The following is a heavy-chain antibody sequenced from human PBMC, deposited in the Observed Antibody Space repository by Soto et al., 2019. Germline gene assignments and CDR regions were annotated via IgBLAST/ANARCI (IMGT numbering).Heavy chain of an antibody. Sequence: SGPTLVNPTQTLTLTCTFSGFSLSTGGVGVGWIRQPPGKALEWLALIYWDDDKRYSPSLETRLTITMDTSENQVVLTMTNMDPVDTATYYCAYRQQYTVSYYSGWFDPWGRGSLVTVSS. V-gene: IGHV2-5*02. CDR2: IYWDDDK. D-gene: IGHD2-15*01. J-gene: IGHJ5*02. CDR1: GFSLSTGGVG. CDR3: AYRQQYTVSYYSGWFDP.